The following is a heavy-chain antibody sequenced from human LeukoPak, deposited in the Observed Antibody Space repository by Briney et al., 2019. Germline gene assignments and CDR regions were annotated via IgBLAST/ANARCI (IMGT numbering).Heavy chain of an antibody. J-gene: IGHJ4*02. CDR2: IYYSGTT. CDR1: GGSISSRSYY. D-gene: IGHD3-22*01. V-gene: IGHV4-39*01. Sequence: SETLSLTCTVSGGSISSRSYYWGWIRQPPGKGLEWIASIYYSGTTYYNPSLKSRVSICADTSKNQFSLKVSSVTAADTAVYYCTSRGWIVGLVDYWGQGTLVTVSS. CDR3: TSRGWIVGLVDY.